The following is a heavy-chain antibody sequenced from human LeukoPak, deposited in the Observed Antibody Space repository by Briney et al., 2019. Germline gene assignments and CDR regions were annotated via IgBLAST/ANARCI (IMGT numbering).Heavy chain of an antibody. CDR1: GGSFSGYY. Sequence: SETLSLTCAVYGGSFSGYYWSWIRQPPGKGLEWIVEINHSGSTNYNPSLKSRVTISVDTSKNQFSLKLSSVTAADTAVYYCAKGSCSSTSCYYVEDYWGQGTLVTVSS. D-gene: IGHD2-2*01. J-gene: IGHJ4*02. V-gene: IGHV4-34*01. CDR2: INHSGST. CDR3: AKGSCSSTSCYYVEDY.